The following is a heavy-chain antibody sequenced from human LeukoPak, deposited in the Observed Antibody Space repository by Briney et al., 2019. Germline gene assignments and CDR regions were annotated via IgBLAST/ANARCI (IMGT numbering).Heavy chain of an antibody. CDR1: GFTFSSYS. D-gene: IGHD3-10*01. V-gene: IGHV3-21*01. CDR3: AGESSRPWGSVYGMDV. Sequence: GGSLRLACAASGFTFSSYSMNWVRQAPGKGLEWVSSISSSSSYIYYADSVKGRFTISRDNAKNSLYLQMNSLRAEDTAVYYCAGESSRPWGSVYGMDVWGQGTTVTVSS. CDR2: ISSSSSYI. J-gene: IGHJ6*02.